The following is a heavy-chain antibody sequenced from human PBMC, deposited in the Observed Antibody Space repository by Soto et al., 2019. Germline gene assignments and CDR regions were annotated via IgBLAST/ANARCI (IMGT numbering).Heavy chain of an antibody. V-gene: IGHV4-59*08. CDR1: GGSMISYY. Sequence: SETLSLTCTVSGGSMISYYWSWIRQPPGRGLEWIGFIYYAGSTKYNPSLNSRVTISVDTSKNQFSLKLSSVTAADTAMYYCARHGERTIRSLNWFDPWGQGTLVTVSS. J-gene: IGHJ5*02. CDR3: ARHGERTIRSLNWFDP. D-gene: IGHD4-17*01. CDR2: IYYAGST.